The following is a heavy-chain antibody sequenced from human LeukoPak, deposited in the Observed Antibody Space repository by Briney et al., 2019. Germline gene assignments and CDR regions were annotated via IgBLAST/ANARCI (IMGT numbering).Heavy chain of an antibody. Sequence: SETLSLTCAVSGGSISSGGYSWSWIRQPPGKGLEWIGYIYYSGSTYYNPSLKSRVTISVDMSKNQFSLKLSSVTAADTAVYYCARGRRDYGDYVAADAFDIWGQGTMVTVSS. J-gene: IGHJ3*02. CDR1: GGSISSGGYS. CDR2: IYYSGST. CDR3: ARGRRDYGDYVAADAFDI. V-gene: IGHV4-30-4*07. D-gene: IGHD4-17*01.